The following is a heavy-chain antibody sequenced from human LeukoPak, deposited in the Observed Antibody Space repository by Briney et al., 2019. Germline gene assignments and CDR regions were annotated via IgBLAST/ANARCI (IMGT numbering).Heavy chain of an antibody. J-gene: IGHJ4*02. CDR1: GFTFSDYY. CDR2: ISSSGSTI. D-gene: IGHD3-3*01. V-gene: IGHV3-11*01. Sequence: GGSLRLSCAASGFTFSDYYMSWIRQAPGKGLEWVSYISSSGSTIYYADSVKGRFTTSRDNAKNSLYLQMNSLRAEDTAVYYCAKEPPLLRRHFDYWGQGTLVTVSS. CDR3: AKEPPLLRRHFDY.